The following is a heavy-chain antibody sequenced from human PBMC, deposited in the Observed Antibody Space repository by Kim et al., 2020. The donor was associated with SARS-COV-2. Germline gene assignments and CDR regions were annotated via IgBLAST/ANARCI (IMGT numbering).Heavy chain of an antibody. CDR1: GDPVNGYY. J-gene: IGHJ4*01. V-gene: IGHV4-34*01. CDR3: ARGRYFDWLFHQSPHYFD. Sequence: SETLSRTCAVYGDPVNGYYWSWIRQPPGKGLEWIGEINYDRSTNYKPSLKSRVTMSLDSSKSQFSLRLTSLTAGDTAVYYCARGRYFDWLFHQSPHYFD. D-gene: IGHD3-9*01. CDR2: INYDRST.